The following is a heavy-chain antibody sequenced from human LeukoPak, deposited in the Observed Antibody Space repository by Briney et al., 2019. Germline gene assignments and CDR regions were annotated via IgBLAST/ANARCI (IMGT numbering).Heavy chain of an antibody. CDR3: AKDPDTLAYCGGDCLAGY. J-gene: IGHJ4*02. CDR2: IKQDGSEK. V-gene: IGHV3-7*01. D-gene: IGHD2-21*02. Sequence: TGGSLRLSCAASGFTFSSYWMSWVRQAPGKGLEWVANIKQDGSEKYYVDSVKGRFTISRDNSKNMLYLQMNSLRAEDTAVYYCAKDPDTLAYCGGDCLAGYWGQGTQVTVSS. CDR1: GFTFSSYW.